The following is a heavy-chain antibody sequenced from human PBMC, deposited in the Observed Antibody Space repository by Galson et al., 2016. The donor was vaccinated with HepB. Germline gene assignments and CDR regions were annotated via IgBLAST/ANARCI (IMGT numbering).Heavy chain of an antibody. CDR1: GGSISSYY. CDR3: ARGVTGTPYFDL. D-gene: IGHD2-21*02. CDR2: IYKSGST. J-gene: IGHJ4*02. V-gene: IGHV4-59*01. Sequence: SETLSLTCTISGGSISSYYWSWIRQTPGKGLEWIGCIYKSGSTNYSPSLNSRVTLSVDSSKNQLSLTLDSVTAADTAVYYCARGVTGTPYFDLWGPGALITVSS.